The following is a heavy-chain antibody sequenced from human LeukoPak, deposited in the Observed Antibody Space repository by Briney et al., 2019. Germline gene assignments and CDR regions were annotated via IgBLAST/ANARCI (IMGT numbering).Heavy chain of an antibody. CDR3: ARDPYGYTWFDP. Sequence: KPSETLSLTCAVSGYSISSGYYWGWIRPPPGKGLEWIGSIYHSGSTYYNPSLKSRVTISVDTSKNQFSLKLSSVTAADTAVYYCARDPYGYTWFDPWGQGTLVTVSS. J-gene: IGHJ5*02. V-gene: IGHV4-38-2*02. CDR1: GYSISSGYY. CDR2: IYHSGST. D-gene: IGHD3-16*01.